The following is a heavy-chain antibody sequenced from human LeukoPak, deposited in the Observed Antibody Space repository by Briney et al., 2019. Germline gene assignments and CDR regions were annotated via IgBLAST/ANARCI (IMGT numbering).Heavy chain of an antibody. D-gene: IGHD3-22*01. V-gene: IGHV3-74*01. CDR3: ARDIYYYDSSGYYFPGGSDY. CDR1: GFTFSSYW. CDR2: INSDGSST. Sequence: PGGSLRLSCAASGFTFSSYWMHWVRQAPGKGLVWVSRINSDGSSTNYADSVKGRFTISRDNAKNTLYLQMNSLRAEDTAVYYCARDIYYYDSSGYYFPGGSDYWGQGTLVTVSS. J-gene: IGHJ4*02.